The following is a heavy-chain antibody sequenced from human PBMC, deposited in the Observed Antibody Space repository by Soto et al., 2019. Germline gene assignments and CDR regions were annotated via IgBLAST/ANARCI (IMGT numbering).Heavy chain of an antibody. Sequence: EVQLVESGGGLVKPGGTLRLSCAASGFTFSSYSMNWVRQAPGKGLEWVSSISSSSSYIYYADSVKGRFTISRDNAKNSLYLQMNSLRAEDTAVYYCARDRYSSSSVYFDYWGQGTLVTVSS. D-gene: IGHD6-6*01. CDR2: ISSSSSYI. CDR1: GFTFSSYS. CDR3: ARDRYSSSSVYFDY. J-gene: IGHJ4*02. V-gene: IGHV3-21*01.